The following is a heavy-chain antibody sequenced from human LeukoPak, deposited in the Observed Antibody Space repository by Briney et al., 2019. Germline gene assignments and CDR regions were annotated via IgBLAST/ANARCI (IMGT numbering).Heavy chain of an antibody. J-gene: IGHJ4*02. D-gene: IGHD1-1*01. Sequence: SETLSLTCTVSGGSTSDYYWNWIRQPPGKGLEWIGYIYYRGTTNYSPSLNSRVTISLDSSKNQFSLRLNSVTAADTAIYYCARGPPRTGRERYFDYWGQGTLVSVSS. CDR3: ARGPPRTGRERYFDY. CDR1: GGSTSDYY. V-gene: IGHV4-59*01. CDR2: IYYRGTT.